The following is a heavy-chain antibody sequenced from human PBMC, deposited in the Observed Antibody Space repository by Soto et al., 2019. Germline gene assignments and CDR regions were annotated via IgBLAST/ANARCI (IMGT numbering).Heavy chain of an antibody. D-gene: IGHD1-26*01. CDR3: ARDGREASGMDV. CDR2: MYYRGST. Sequence: SETLSLTCTVSGGSISSHYWSWVRQAPGKGLEWIGHMYYRGSTNYNPSLRSRSTISVDTSKNQFSLKLNSVATADAAVYYCARDGREASGMDVWGQGTKVTVSS. V-gene: IGHV4-59*11. CDR1: GGSISSHY. J-gene: IGHJ6*02.